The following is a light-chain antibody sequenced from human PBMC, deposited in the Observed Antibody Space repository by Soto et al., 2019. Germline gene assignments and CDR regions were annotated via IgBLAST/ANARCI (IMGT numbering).Light chain of an antibody. CDR2: DAS. Sequence: DIQITQSASTLSAYVGDRVTITCRASQSIGGALTWYQQRPGKAPKLLIYDASTLESGVPSRFSGSGSGTEFTLAISNLQPDDFATYYCQQSESYSLTFGGGTKVDIK. J-gene: IGKJ4*01. CDR1: QSIGGA. V-gene: IGKV1-5*01. CDR3: QQSESYSLT.